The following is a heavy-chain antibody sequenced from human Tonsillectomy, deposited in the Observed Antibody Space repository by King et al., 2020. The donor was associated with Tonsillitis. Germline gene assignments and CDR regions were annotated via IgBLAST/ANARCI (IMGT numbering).Heavy chain of an antibody. CDR3: ARHKGSGSYLDY. CDR1: GYNFISYW. CDR2: IYAGDSDT. D-gene: IGHD3-10*01. V-gene: IGHV5-51*01. J-gene: IGHJ4*02. Sequence: VQLVPSGAEVKKPGESLKISCKGSGYNFISYWIDWVRQMPGKGLEWMGSIYAGDSDTRYSPAFQGQVTISADKSTSTAYLQWSSLEASDTAMDYCARHKGSGSYLDYWGQGTLVTVSS.